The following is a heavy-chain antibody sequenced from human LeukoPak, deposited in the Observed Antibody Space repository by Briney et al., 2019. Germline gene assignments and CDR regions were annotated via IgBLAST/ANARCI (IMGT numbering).Heavy chain of an antibody. Sequence: GGSLRLSCAASGFTFSSYDMTWVRQAPGRGLEWVSAISGSGGSTYYADSVKGRFTISRDNSKNTLYLQMNSLRAEDTAVYYCAKAPDYYDSSGYYRHWGQGTLVTVSS. J-gene: IGHJ4*02. D-gene: IGHD3-22*01. V-gene: IGHV3-23*01. CDR1: GFTFSSYD. CDR2: ISGSGGST. CDR3: AKAPDYYDSSGYYRH.